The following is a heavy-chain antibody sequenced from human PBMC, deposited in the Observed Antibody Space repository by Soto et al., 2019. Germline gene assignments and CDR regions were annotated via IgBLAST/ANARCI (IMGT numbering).Heavy chain of an antibody. CDR3: AKGRGGDGYNYDYFDY. J-gene: IGHJ4*02. CDR1: GFTFSSYG. CDR2: ISYDGSNK. Sequence: QVQLVESGGGVVQPGRSLRLSCAASGFTFSSYGMHWVRQAPGKGLEWVAVISYDGSNKCYADSVKGRFTISRDNSKNTLYLQMNSLRAEDTAVYYCAKGRGGDGYNYDYFDYWGQGTLVTVSS. D-gene: IGHD5-12*01. V-gene: IGHV3-30*18.